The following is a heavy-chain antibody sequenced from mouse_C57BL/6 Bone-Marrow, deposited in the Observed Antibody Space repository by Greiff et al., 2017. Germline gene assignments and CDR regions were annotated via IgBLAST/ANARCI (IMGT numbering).Heavy chain of an antibody. CDR3: TTLSYGIDY. V-gene: IGHV14-4*01. D-gene: IGHD2-1*01. CDR1: GFNIKDAY. J-gene: IGHJ2*01. Sequence: VQLQQSGAELVRPGASVKLSCTASGFNIKDAYMHWVKKRPEQGLEWIGWIDPENGDTEYASKFQGKATITADTSSNTAYRKRSRLTAKDTAVYYSTTLSYGIDYWGKGTTLTVSS. CDR2: IDPENGDT.